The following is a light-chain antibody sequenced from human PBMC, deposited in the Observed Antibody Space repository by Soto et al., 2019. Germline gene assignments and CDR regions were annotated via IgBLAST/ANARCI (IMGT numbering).Light chain of an antibody. CDR2: RAS. CDR3: MQCTHRPPGT. J-gene: IGKJ2*02. Sequence: DVVMTQSPLSLPVTLGEPASISCRSSQSLLFIDGNSYLSWFQQRPGQFPRRLIFRASNRDSGGPDRLCGSGSGTDLTLKISRVEAQDDGVYFCMQCTHRPPGTFGPGTKLEIK. V-gene: IGKV2-30*01. CDR1: QSLLFIDGNSY.